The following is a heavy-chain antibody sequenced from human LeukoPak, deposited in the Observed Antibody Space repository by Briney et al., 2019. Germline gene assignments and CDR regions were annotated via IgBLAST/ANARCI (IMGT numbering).Heavy chain of an antibody. CDR2: INTDGSTT. V-gene: IGHV3-74*01. D-gene: IGHD2-21*01. J-gene: IGHJ3*02. CDR3: AREFRLWKTFDM. CDR1: GFTFSSYW. Sequence: GGSLRLSCAASGFTFSSYWMNWVRQAPGKGLAWVSHINTDGSTTTYADSVKGRFTISRDNAKNTLYLQMNSLRAEDTAVYYCAREFRLWKTFDMWGQGTMVTVSS.